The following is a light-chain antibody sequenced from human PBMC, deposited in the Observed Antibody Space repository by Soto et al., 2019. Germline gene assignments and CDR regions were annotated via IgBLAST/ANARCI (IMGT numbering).Light chain of an antibody. CDR1: SSDVGSYDF. CDR3: CSYAGHSTYV. Sequence: QSFLTQPASVSASPGQSITIPCTGSSSDVGSYDFVSWYQQHPGKAPKLMIYEGSKRSSGVSNRFSGSKSGNTASLTISGLQGEDEADYHCCSYAGHSTYVFGTGTKVTVL. V-gene: IGLV2-23*01. CDR2: EGS. J-gene: IGLJ1*01.